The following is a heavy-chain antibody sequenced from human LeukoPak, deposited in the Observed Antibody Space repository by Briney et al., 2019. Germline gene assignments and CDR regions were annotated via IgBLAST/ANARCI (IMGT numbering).Heavy chain of an antibody. J-gene: IGHJ4*02. CDR1: GYTFTSYA. D-gene: IGHD3-22*01. CDR2: INTNTGNP. Sequence: ASVKVSCKASGYTFTSYAMNWVRQAPGQGLEWMGWINTNTGNPTYARGFTGRFVFSLDTSVSTAYLQISSLKAEDTAVYYCARAILGYDSNGYSELDYWGQGTLVTVSS. V-gene: IGHV7-4-1*02. CDR3: ARAILGYDSNGYSELDY.